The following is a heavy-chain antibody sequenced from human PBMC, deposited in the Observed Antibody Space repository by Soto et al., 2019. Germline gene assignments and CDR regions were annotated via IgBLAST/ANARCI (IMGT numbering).Heavy chain of an antibody. Sequence: SETLSLTCTVSGVTISSSSYYWGWFRQPPGKGLEWIGSIYYSGSTYYNPSLKSRVTISVDTSKNQFSLKLNSVTAADTAVYYCARPVKGWQQVDYWGQGTLFTVS. CDR1: GVTISSSSYY. J-gene: IGHJ4*02. CDR3: ARPVKGWQQVDY. CDR2: IYYSGST. D-gene: IGHD6-13*01. V-gene: IGHV4-39*01.